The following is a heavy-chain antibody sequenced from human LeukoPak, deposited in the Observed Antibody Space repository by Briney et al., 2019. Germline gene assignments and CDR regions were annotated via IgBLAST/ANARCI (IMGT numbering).Heavy chain of an antibody. CDR2: ITWDGVST. J-gene: IGHJ5*02. D-gene: IGHD6-13*01. Sequence: GGSLRLSCAASGFTFEDYGRHWVRQASGKGLQWVSLITWDGVSTYYADSVKGRFTISRDNSKNSLYLQMNSLRTEDTALYYCAKCVYSNIYYWFDPWGQGTLVSVSS. CDR1: GFTFEDYG. V-gene: IGHV3-43*02. CDR3: AKCVYSNIYYWFDP.